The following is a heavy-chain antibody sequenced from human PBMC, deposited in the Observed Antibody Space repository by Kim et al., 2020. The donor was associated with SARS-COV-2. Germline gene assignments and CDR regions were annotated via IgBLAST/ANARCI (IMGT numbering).Heavy chain of an antibody. CDR1: GGSISSGGYY. D-gene: IGHD1-7*01. Sequence: SETLSLTCTVSGGSISSGGYYWSWIRQHPGKGLEWIGYIYYSGSTYYNPSPKSRVTISVDTSKNQFSLKLSSVTAADTAVYYCASSSTGTTPDFDYWGQGTLVTVSS. J-gene: IGHJ4*02. V-gene: IGHV4-31*03. CDR3: ASSSTGTTPDFDY. CDR2: IYYSGST.